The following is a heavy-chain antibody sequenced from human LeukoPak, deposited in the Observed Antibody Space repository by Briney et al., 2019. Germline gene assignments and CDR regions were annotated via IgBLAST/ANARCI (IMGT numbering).Heavy chain of an antibody. D-gene: IGHD6-13*01. CDR1: GFTFSSYA. J-gene: IGHJ3*02. Sequence: GGSLRLSCAASGFTFSSYAMHWVRQAPGKGLEYVSAISSNGGSTYYANSVKGRFTISRDNSKNTLYLQMGSLRAEDMAVYYCARGSPQLGPKAFDIWGQGTMVTVSS. CDR2: ISSNGGST. CDR3: ARGSPQLGPKAFDI. V-gene: IGHV3-64*01.